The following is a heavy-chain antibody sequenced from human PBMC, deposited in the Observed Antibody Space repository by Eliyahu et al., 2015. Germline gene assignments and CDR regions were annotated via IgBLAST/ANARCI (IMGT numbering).Heavy chain of an antibody. D-gene: IGHD2-2*01. Sequence: EVQLVESGGGLVQPGGSLRLSCAASGFTFXSYEMNWVRQAPGKGLEWVSYISSSGSTIYYADSVKGRFTISRDNAKNSLYLQMNSLRAEDTAVYYCARALRIVVVPADWFDPWGQGTLVTVSS. V-gene: IGHV3-48*03. CDR1: GFTFXSYE. CDR2: ISSSGSTI. J-gene: IGHJ5*02. CDR3: ARALRIVVVPADWFDP.